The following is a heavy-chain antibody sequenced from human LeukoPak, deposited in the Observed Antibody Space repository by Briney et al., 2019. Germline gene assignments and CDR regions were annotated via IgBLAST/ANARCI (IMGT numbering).Heavy chain of an antibody. CDR1: GFTFSSYW. CDR2: IKQDGSEK. D-gene: IGHD3-16*01. V-gene: IGHV3-7*01. CDR3: ARDWGGTVPFDY. Sequence: GGSLRLSCAASGFTFSSYWMSWVRQAPGKGLEWVANIKQDGSEKYYVDSVKGRFTISRENARTSLYLQMNSLRAEDTAVYYCARDWGGTVPFDYWGQGTLVTVSS. J-gene: IGHJ4*02.